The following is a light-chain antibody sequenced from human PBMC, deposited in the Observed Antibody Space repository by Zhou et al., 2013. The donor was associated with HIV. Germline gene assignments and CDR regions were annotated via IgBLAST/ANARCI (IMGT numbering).Light chain of an antibody. CDR2: KAS. Sequence: IQMTQSPSTLSASVGDRVTITCRASQSISSWVAWYQQKPGKVPKLLIYKASSLESGVPSRFSGSGSGTDFTLTISSLQPGDFATYYCQQANSFPLTFGGGTRVDIK. J-gene: IGKJ4*01. CDR1: QSISSW. CDR3: QQANSFPLT. V-gene: IGKV1-5*03.